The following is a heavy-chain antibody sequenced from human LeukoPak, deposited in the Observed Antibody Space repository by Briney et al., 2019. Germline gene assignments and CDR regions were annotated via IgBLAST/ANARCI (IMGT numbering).Heavy chain of an antibody. CDR1: GGSFSAYY. CDR3: APRGDIEHSYVYGKWFDP. V-gene: IGHV4-34*01. Sequence: SETLSLTCAVYGGSFSAYYWTWIRQPPGKGLEWIGEINHSGSSKYNSSLRRRVTISVDTSYKQFSLRLSSVTAADTAVYYCAPRGDIEHSYVYGKWFDPWGQGTRVTVSS. J-gene: IGHJ5*02. D-gene: IGHD5-18*01. CDR2: INHSGSS.